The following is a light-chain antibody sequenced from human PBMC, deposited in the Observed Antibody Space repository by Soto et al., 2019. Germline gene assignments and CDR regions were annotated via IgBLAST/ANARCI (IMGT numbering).Light chain of an antibody. J-gene: IGKJ1*01. V-gene: IGKV3-15*01. CDR2: GAS. CDR3: QQYYNWPRT. Sequence: EIVMTQSPASLSVSPGETATLSCRASQRVGINLAWYQQKPGQAPRLLIYGASTRAAGIPARFSGSGSGTDFSITISSLQADDFAFCSCQQYYNWPRTFGQGTKV. CDR1: QRVGIN.